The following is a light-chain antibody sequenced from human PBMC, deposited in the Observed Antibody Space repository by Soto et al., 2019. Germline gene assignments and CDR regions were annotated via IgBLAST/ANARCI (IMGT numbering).Light chain of an antibody. Sequence: QSVLTQPRSVSGPPGQSVTISCTGTCSDVGRYDYVSWYQQYPGEAPKLIIYDVTERPSGVPDRFSGSKSGNTASLTISGLRAEDEAAYSCCSFAGSYSYVFGSGTKVTVL. CDR1: CSDVGRYDY. CDR2: DVT. CDR3: CSFAGSYSYV. V-gene: IGLV2-11*01. J-gene: IGLJ1*01.